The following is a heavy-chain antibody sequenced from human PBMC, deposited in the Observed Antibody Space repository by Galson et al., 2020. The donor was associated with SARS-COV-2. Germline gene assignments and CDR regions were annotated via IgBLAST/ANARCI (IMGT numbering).Heavy chain of an antibody. J-gene: IGHJ4*02. V-gene: IGHV4-59*01. CDR2: IYSDGNT. Sequence: SETLSLTCTVSGGSIRNYYWSWLRRPPGKGLEWIGYIYSDGNTNYNPALMSRVTMSVDTSNNHFSLLLTSVTAADTAIYYWAGSGGSYYGADYWGRGTLVTVSS. D-gene: IGHD3-10*01. CDR3: AGSGGSYYGADY. CDR1: GGSIRNYY.